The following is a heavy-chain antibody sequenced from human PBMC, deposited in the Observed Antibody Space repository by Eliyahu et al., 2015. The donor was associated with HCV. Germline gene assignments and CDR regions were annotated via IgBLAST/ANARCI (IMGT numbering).Heavy chain of an antibody. Sequence: EVQLVESGGGLVQPGGSLRLSCAASGFTFSSYWMXWVRQAPGKGLEWVANIKQDGSEKYYVDSVKGRFTISRDNAKNSLYLQMNSLRAEDTAVYYCARDPAGREGWFDPWGQGTLVTVSS. V-gene: IGHV3-7*04. D-gene: IGHD1-26*01. CDR3: ARDPAGREGWFDP. J-gene: IGHJ5*02. CDR2: IKQDGSEK. CDR1: GFTFSSYW.